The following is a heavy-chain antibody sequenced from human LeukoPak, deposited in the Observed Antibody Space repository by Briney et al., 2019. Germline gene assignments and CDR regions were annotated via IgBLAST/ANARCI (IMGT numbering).Heavy chain of an antibody. D-gene: IGHD2-15*01. CDR3: ARGWYGPDS. CDR2: ICANGDCT. Sequence: PGGSLRLSCAASGFTFSSYTMNWVRQAPGKGLEWVSAICANGDCTYYADSVKGRFTISRDNSKKTLYLQMNSLRVEDTAVYSCARGWYGPDSCGQGTLVTVSS. CDR1: GFTFSSYT. V-gene: IGHV3-23*01. J-gene: IGHJ5*01.